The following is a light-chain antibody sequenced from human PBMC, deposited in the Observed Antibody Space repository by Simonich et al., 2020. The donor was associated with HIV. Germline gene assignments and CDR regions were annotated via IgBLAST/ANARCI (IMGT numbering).Light chain of an antibody. CDR1: QSVSSN. CDR3: QQYNNWPLT. J-gene: IGKJ3*01. CDR2: GAS. Sequence: EIVMTQSPATLSVSPGERATPSCRASQSVSSNLAWYQQKPGQAPRLLMYGASTRATGIPVRFSGSGSGTEFTLTISSMQSEDFAVYYCQQYNNWPLTFGPGTKVDIK. V-gene: IGKV3-15*01.